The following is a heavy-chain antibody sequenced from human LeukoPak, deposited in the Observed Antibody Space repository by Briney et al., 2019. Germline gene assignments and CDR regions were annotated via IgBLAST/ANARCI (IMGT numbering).Heavy chain of an antibody. Sequence: PGGSLRLSCAASGFTFSSYAMSWVRQAPGKGLEWVSAISGSGGSTYYADSVKGRFTISRDNSKNTLYLQMNSLRAEDTAVYYCANLFFLYSSSWYAPTSTLREYWGQGTLVTVSS. CDR2: ISGSGGST. CDR1: GFTFSSYA. V-gene: IGHV3-23*01. J-gene: IGHJ4*02. D-gene: IGHD6-13*01. CDR3: ANLFFLYSSSWYAPTSTLREY.